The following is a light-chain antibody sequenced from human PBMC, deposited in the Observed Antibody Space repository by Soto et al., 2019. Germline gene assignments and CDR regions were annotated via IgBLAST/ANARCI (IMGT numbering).Light chain of an antibody. CDR1: QSVSSSY. CDR3: QQYGNSPTT. V-gene: IGKV3-20*01. Sequence: EIVLTQSPGTLSLSPGERATLSCRASQSVSSSYLAWYQQKTGQAPRLLIYGASRRANGIPDKFKGSGSGTDFTLTTSRLEPEDFAVYYCQQYGNSPTTFGQGTK. J-gene: IGKJ1*01. CDR2: GAS.